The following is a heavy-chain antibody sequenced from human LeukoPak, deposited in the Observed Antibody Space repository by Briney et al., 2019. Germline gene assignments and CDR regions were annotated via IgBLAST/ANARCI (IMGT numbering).Heavy chain of an antibody. Sequence: GESLKISCAASGLTVSSDYMIWVRQTPGKGLEWVSVIYSGGTTHYPDSVKGRFTISRDNSKNTVFLQMDSLRADDSAVYYCARVYSNFWFDPWGQGTLVTVSS. CDR1: GLTVSSDY. CDR2: IYSGGTT. CDR3: ARVYSNFWFDP. D-gene: IGHD4-11*01. V-gene: IGHV3-66*01. J-gene: IGHJ5*02.